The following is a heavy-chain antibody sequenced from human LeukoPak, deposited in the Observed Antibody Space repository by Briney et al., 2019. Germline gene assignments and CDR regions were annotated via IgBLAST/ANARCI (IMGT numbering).Heavy chain of an antibody. CDR1: GLTFSGYS. V-gene: IGHV3-21*01. Sequence: PGGSLRLSCAASGLTFSGYSMNWVRQAPGKGLEWVSSISSSSTYIYYADSVKGRFTISRDNAKNSLYLQMNSLRAEDTAVYHCAREGYNGYDRYFDYWGQGTLVTVSS. CDR3: AREGYNGYDRYFDY. J-gene: IGHJ4*02. CDR2: ISSSSTYI. D-gene: IGHD5-12*01.